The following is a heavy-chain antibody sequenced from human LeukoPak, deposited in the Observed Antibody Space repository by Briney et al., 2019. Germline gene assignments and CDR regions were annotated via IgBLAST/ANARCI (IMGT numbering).Heavy chain of an antibody. Sequence: SETLFLTCSVSGGSISGYYWSWIRQPPGKPLECIGYIYYSGSTNYNPSLKSRVTISVDTSKNQFSLKLSSVTAADTAVYYCARVYSAYDSLDYWGQGTLVTVSS. CDR1: GGSISGYY. CDR3: ARVYSAYDSLDY. D-gene: IGHD5-12*01. J-gene: IGHJ4*02. CDR2: IYYSGST. V-gene: IGHV4-59*01.